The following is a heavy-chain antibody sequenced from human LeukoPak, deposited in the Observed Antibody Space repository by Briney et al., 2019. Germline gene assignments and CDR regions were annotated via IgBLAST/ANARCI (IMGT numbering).Heavy chain of an antibody. CDR2: ISAYHGKT. D-gene: IGHD6-19*01. V-gene: IGHV1-18*01. CDR3: ARDSPFMVPGTGDAFDI. Sequence: GASVKVSCKASGYDFSTFGISWVRQAPGEGLEWMGWISAYHGKTYFPQRFQGRVTLTTETSTSTAYMELRSLRSDDTAIYYCARDSPFMVPGTGDAFDIWGQGTMVSVSS. J-gene: IGHJ3*02. CDR1: GYDFSTFG.